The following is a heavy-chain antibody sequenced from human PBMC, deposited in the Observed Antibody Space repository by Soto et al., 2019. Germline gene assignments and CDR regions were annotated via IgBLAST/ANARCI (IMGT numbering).Heavy chain of an antibody. J-gene: IGHJ4*02. Sequence: VGSPRLSCATSGLTFSNYAMSWVRQAPGGGLEWVSSMSGSSSTTYYADSVRGRFTISRDRSKNTLYLQMSSLRAEDTALYYCAKNQERELPRVIDFWGQGTLVTVSS. CDR1: GLTFSNYA. V-gene: IGHV3-23*01. CDR3: AKNQERELPRVIDF. CDR2: MSGSSSTT. D-gene: IGHD1-7*01.